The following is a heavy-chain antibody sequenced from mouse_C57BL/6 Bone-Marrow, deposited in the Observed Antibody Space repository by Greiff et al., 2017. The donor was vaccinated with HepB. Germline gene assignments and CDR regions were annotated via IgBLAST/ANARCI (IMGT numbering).Heavy chain of an antibody. CDR3: ARGYMVTSSFAY. Sequence: QVQLQQPGAELVRPGTSVKLSCKASGYTFTSCWMHWVKQRPGQGLEWIGVIDPSDSYTNYNQKFKGKATLTVDTSSSTAYMQLSSLTSEDSAVYYCARGYMVTSSFAYWGQGTLVTVSA. V-gene: IGHV1-59*01. CDR2: IDPSDSYT. CDR1: GYTFTSCW. D-gene: IGHD2-2*01. J-gene: IGHJ3*01.